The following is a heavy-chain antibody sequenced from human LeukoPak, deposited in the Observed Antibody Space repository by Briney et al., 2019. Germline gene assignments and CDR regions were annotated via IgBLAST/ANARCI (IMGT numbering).Heavy chain of an antibody. CDR1: GFTFSNYA. CDR3: ANWIHDSSGFRGYYFYY. D-gene: IGHD3-22*01. CDR2: ISVSGTDT. V-gene: IGHV3-23*01. J-gene: IGHJ4*02. Sequence: GRSLRLSCAASGFTFSNYAMTWVRQAPGKGLEWVSAISVSGTDTYYGDSVKGRFTISRDNSKNTLYLQMKSLRAEETAVYYCANWIHDSSGFRGYYFYYWGQGNLVTVSS.